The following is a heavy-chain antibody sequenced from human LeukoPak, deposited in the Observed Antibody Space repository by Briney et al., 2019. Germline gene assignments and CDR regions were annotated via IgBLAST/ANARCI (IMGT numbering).Heavy chain of an antibody. J-gene: IGHJ4*02. CDR3: AREVGSDFDY. CDR1: GFTFSSYA. D-gene: IGHD6-19*01. CDR2: IYSGGST. V-gene: IGHV3-53*01. Sequence: GGSLRLSCAASGFTFSSYAMSWVRQAPGKGLEWVSVIYSGGSTYYADSVKGRFTISRDNSKNTLYLQMNSLRAEDTAVYYCAREVGSDFDYWGQGTLVTVSS.